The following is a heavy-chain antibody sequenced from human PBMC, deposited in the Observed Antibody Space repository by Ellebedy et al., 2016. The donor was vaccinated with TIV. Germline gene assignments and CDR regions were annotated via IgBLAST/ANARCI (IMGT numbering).Heavy chain of an antibody. Sequence: ASVKVSXKASGYTFTSFGLSWVRQAPGQGLEWMGWISAYNGDINYAQNFQGRVAMTTDTATSTVYVDLRSLRSDDTAVYYCARVSVDVVIGYHYFYMDIWGEGTTVTVSS. V-gene: IGHV1-18*01. CDR1: GYTFTSFG. J-gene: IGHJ6*03. D-gene: IGHD6-6*01. CDR3: ARVSVDVVIGYHYFYMDI. CDR2: ISAYNGDI.